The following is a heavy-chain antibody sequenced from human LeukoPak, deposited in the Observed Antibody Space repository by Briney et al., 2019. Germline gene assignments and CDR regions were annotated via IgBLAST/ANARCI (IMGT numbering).Heavy chain of an antibody. D-gene: IGHD2-2*02. J-gene: IGHJ5*02. CDR1: GYSISSGYY. CDR3: ARDKLFVVVPAAISAGFDP. Sequence: SQTLSLTCTVSGYSISSGYYCGWIRQPPGKGLEWIGSIYHSGSTYYSPSLKSRVTISVDTSKNQFSLKLSSVTAADTAVYYCARDKLFVVVPAAISAGFDPWGQGTLVTVSS. CDR2: IYHSGST. V-gene: IGHV4-38-2*02.